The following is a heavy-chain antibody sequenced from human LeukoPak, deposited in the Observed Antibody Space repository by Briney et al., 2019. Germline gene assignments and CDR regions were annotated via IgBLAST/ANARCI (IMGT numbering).Heavy chain of an antibody. CDR3: ARDVDGSEGY. CDR2: IKQDGTEK. Sequence: GGSLRLSCAASGFTFTTYWMSWVRQAPGKGLEWVANIKQDGTEKYYVDSVKGRFTISRDNAKNSLYLQMTSLRVEDTAVYYCARDVDGSEGYWGQGTLVTVSS. J-gene: IGHJ4*02. V-gene: IGHV3-7*01. CDR1: GFTFTTYW. D-gene: IGHD1-26*01.